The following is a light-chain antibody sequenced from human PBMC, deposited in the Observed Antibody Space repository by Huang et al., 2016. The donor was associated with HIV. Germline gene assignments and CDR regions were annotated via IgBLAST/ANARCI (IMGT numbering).Light chain of an antibody. V-gene: IGKV3-15*01. CDR2: DAS. J-gene: IGKJ1*01. CDR1: QSVSSN. Sequence: EIVMTQSPATLSVSPGERATLSCRASQSVSSNLVWYQQKPGQAPRLLIYDASARATGIPARFSGSGSGADFTLTINGLQSEDFAVYYCQQYNDWPRTVGQGTKVEIK. CDR3: QQYNDWPRT.